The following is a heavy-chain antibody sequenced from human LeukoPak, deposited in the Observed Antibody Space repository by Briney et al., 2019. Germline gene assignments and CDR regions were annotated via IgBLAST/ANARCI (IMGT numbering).Heavy chain of an antibody. D-gene: IGHD3-3*01. CDR2: INSDGSST. V-gene: IGHV3-74*01. J-gene: IGHJ6*03. Sequence: PGGSLRLSCAASGFTFSNYWMHWVRQAPGKGLVWVSHINSDGSSTSYADSVKGRFTISRDNAKNTLYLQMNSLRAEDTAVYYCARNPLFTSFGVLTADFYFFYMYVCGKGTTVTVSS. CDR3: ARNPLFTSFGVLTADFYFFYMYV. CDR1: GFTFSNYW.